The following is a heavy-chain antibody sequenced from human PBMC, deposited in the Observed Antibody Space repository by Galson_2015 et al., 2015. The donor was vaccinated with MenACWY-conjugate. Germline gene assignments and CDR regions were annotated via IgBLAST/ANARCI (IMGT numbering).Heavy chain of an antibody. CDR3: TRDKSSSWYEIFGYYYGMDV. CDR1: GFTFGDYA. J-gene: IGHJ6*02. V-gene: IGHV3-49*03. CDR2: IRSKAYGGTT. D-gene: IGHD6-13*01. Sequence: SLRLSCAASGFTFGDYAMSWFRQAPGKGLEWVGFIRSKAYGGTTEYAASVKGRFTISRDDSKSIAYLQMNSLKTEDTAVYYCTRDKSSSWYEIFGYYYGMDVWGQGTTVTVSS.